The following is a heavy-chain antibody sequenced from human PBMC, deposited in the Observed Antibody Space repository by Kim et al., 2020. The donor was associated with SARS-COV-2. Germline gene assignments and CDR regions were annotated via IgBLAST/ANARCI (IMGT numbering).Heavy chain of an antibody. CDR3: ARSLKGLGYWPREDAFDI. J-gene: IGHJ3*02. V-gene: IGHV1-69*13. D-gene: IGHD3-22*01. Sequence: SVKVSCKASGGTFSSYAISWVRQAPGQGLEWMGGIIPIFGTANYAQKFQGRVTITAEESTSTAYMELSSLRSEDTAVYYCARSLKGLGYWPREDAFDIWGQATMVTVAS. CDR1: GGTFSSYA. CDR2: IIPIFGTA.